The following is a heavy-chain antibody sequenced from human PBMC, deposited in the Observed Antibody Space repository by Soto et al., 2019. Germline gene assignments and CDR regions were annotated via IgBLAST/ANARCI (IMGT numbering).Heavy chain of an antibody. J-gene: IGHJ6*02. D-gene: IGHD3-9*01. V-gene: IGHV4-34*01. CDR1: GGSFSGYY. CDR3: ARGNVSTGYYSYYYGMDV. CDR2: INHSGST. Sequence: SETLSLTCSVYGGSFSGYYWSWIRQPPGKGLEWIGEINHSGSTNYNPSLKSRVTISVDTSKNQFSLKLSSVTAADAAVYYCARGNVSTGYYSYYYGMDVWGQGTTVTVSS.